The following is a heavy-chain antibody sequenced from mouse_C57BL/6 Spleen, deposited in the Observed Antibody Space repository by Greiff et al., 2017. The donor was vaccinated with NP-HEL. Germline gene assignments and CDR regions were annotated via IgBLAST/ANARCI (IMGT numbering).Heavy chain of an antibody. J-gene: IGHJ4*01. CDR2: IDPSDSYT. V-gene: IGHV1-59*01. CDR1: GYTFISYW. CDR3: ARHGNYAMDY. D-gene: IGHD2-1*01. Sequence: QVQLQQPGAELVRPGTSVKLSCKASGYTFISYWMHWVKQRPGQGLEWIGVIDPSDSYTNYNQKFKGKATLTVDTSSSTAYMQLSSLTSEDSAVYYCARHGNYAMDYWGQGTSVTVSS.